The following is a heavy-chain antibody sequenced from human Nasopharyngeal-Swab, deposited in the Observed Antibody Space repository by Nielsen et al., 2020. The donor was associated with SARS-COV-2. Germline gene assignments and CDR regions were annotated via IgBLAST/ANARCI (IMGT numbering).Heavy chain of an antibody. CDR3: ARDPRGTMIVVGDAFDI. V-gene: IGHV4-34*01. D-gene: IGHD3-22*01. CDR2: INHSGST. J-gene: IGHJ3*02. CDR1: GGSFSGYY. Sequence: SETLSLTCAVYGGSFSGYYWSWIRQPPGKGLEWIGEINHSGSTYYNPSLKSRVTISVDKSKNQFSLKLSSVTAADTAVYYCARDPRGTMIVVGDAFDIWGQGTMVTVSS.